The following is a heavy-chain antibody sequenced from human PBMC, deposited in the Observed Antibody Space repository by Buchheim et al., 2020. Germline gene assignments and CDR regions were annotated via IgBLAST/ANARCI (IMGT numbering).Heavy chain of an antibody. CDR3: ARGGGSSVSLDL. CDR1: GYTFSSYW. CDR2: IDPRDSDI. D-gene: IGHD2-2*01. J-gene: IGHJ5*02. V-gene: IGHV5-10-1*03. Sequence: EVQLVQSGAEVKKPRESLRISCKGSGYTFSSYWISWVRQMPGKGLEWMGRIDPRDSDIKYSPSFQGHVTISADKSITTAYLQWSSLQVSDTAINYCARGGGSSVSLDLWGQGTL.